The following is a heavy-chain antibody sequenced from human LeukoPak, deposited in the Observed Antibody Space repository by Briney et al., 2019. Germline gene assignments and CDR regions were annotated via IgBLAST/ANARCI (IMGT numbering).Heavy chain of an antibody. CDR1: GSPFAGSY. V-gene: IGHV1-2*02. Sequence: ALVKVSCKPSGSPFAGSYMPSVGQAPGQGLEWMGGFKLNIGGTTSAKTLQCRVTMTRDTSISTAYMELSRLRCDDTAVYYCARDMVGIPQYCSSTSCLTLYYYYGMDVCGQGTTVTVSS. J-gene: IGHJ6*02. D-gene: IGHD2-2*01. CDR3: ARDMVGIPQYCSSTSCLTLYYYYGMDV. CDR2: FKLNIGGT.